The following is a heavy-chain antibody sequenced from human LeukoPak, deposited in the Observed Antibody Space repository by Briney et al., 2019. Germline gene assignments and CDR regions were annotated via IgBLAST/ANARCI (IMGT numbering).Heavy chain of an antibody. CDR3: AKGGGYEAQYYYYYLDV. CDR1: GFTFSNYG. V-gene: IGHV3-21*01. CDR2: ISSSSSYI. D-gene: IGHD5-12*01. Sequence: GGSLRLSCAASGFTFSNYGMHWVRQAPGKGLEWVSSISSSSSYIYYADSVKGRLTISRDNAKNSLYLQMKSLRAEDTAVYYCAKGGGYEAQYYYYYLDVWGKGTTVTISS. J-gene: IGHJ6*03.